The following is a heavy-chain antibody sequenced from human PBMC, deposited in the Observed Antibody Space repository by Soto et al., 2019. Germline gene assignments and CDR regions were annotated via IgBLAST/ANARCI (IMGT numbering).Heavy chain of an antibody. CDR1: GFTFSSYG. CDR2: IWYDGSNK. CDR3: AREGTYYYYGMDV. V-gene: IGHV3-33*01. Sequence: QVQLVESGGGVVQPGRSLRLSCAASGFTFSSYGMHWVRQAPGKGLEWVAVIWYDGSNKYYADSVKGRFTISRDNSKNTLYLQMNSLRAEDTAVYYCAREGTYYYYGMDVWGQGTTVTVSS. J-gene: IGHJ6*02.